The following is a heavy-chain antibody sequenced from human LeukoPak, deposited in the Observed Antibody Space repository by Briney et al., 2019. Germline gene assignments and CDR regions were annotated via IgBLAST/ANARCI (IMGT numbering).Heavy chain of an antibody. J-gene: IGHJ4*02. D-gene: IGHD3-22*01. V-gene: IGHV3-30*03. CDR3: ARDLYRIVVVPHYFDY. CDR2: ISYDGSNK. CDR1: GFTFSSYG. Sequence: GGSLRLSCAASGFTFSSYGMLWVRQAPGKGLEWGAVISYDGSNKYYADSVKGRFTISRDNSKNTLYLQMNSLRAEDTAVYYCARDLYRIVVVPHYFDYWGQGTLVTVSS.